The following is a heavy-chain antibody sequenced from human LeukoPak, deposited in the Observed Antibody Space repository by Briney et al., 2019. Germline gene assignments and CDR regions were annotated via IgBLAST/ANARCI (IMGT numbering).Heavy chain of an antibody. V-gene: IGHV3-74*01. CDR1: GFTFSDFW. CDR3: AKDISSWGKFDY. CDR2: INSGGTVT. J-gene: IGHJ4*02. D-gene: IGHD6-13*01. Sequence: PGGSLRLSCAASGFTFSDFWMYWVRQAPGKGLVWVSRINSGGTVTNYADSVKGRLTISRDNAKNSLYLQMNSLRAEDTALYYCAKDISSWGKFDYWGQGTLVTVSS.